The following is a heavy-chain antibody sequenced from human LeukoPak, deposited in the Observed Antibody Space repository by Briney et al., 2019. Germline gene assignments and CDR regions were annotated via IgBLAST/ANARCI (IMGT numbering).Heavy chain of an antibody. V-gene: IGHV3-23*01. CDR2: ISGSGGST. J-gene: IGHJ6*02. CDR1: GFTFSSYA. CDR3: AKGSTSNGYYGMDV. D-gene: IGHD2-2*01. Sequence: GGSLRLSCAASGFTFSSYAMSWVRQAPGKGLEWVSAISGSGGSTYYADSVKGRSTISRDNSKNTLYLQMNSLRAEDTAVYYCAKGSTSNGYYGMDVWGQGTTVTVSS.